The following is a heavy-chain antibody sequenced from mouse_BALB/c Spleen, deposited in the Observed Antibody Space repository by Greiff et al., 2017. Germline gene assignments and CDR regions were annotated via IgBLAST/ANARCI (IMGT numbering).Heavy chain of an antibody. V-gene: IGHV5-4*02. J-gene: IGHJ3*01. D-gene: IGHD2-10*02. Sequence: EVQGVESGGGLVKPGGSLKLSCAASGFTFSDYYMYWVRQTPEKRLEWVATISDGGSYTYYPDSVKGRFTISRDNAKNNLYLQMSSLESEDTAMYYCARDEEYGNPWFAYWGQGTLVTVSA. CDR3: ARDEEYGNPWFAY. CDR1: GFTFSDYY. CDR2: ISDGGSYT.